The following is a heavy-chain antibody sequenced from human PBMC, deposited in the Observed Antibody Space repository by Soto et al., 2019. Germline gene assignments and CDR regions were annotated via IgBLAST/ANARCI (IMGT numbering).Heavy chain of an antibody. V-gene: IGHV3-23*01. CDR1: GFIFTNYA. CDR2: ITRDGTI. Sequence: EVQLLESGGGLVQPGGSLRLSCAASGFIFTNYAMSWVRQAPGEGLEGVSAITRDGTIYYTDSVKCRFTISRDNSKNTVYVQMNSLRAEDTAVYYCANEPDEWAYGVSWGQGTLVTFST. CDR3: ANEPDEWAYGVS. D-gene: IGHD4-17*01. J-gene: IGHJ5*02.